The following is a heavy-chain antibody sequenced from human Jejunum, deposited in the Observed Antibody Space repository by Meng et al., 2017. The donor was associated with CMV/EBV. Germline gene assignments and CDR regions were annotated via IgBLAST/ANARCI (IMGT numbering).Heavy chain of an antibody. D-gene: IGHD2-15*01. Sequence: CTVSGGSVTSGNYYWNWIRRPPGEGLEWIGWIYYTGSSSYNPSLKSRATITLDTSKNQFSLKVTSVTAADTAVYYCARSTSGPGDYWGQGTLVTVSS. CDR2: IYYTGSS. CDR1: GGSVTSGNYY. CDR3: ARSTSGPGDY. J-gene: IGHJ4*02. V-gene: IGHV4-61*01.